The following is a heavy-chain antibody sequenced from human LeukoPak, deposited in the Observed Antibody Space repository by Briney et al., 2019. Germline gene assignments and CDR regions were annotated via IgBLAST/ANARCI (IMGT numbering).Heavy chain of an antibody. CDR3: ARVTMIGMDV. D-gene: IGHD3-22*01. V-gene: IGHV4-30-2*01. CDR2: IYHSGST. J-gene: IGHJ6*02. CDR1: GGSISSGGYS. Sequence: SQTLSLTCAVSGGSISSGGYSWSWIRQPPGKGLEWIGYIYHSGSTYYNPSLKSRVTISVDSSKNQFSLKLSSVTAADTAVYYCARVTMIGMDVWGQGTTVTVSS.